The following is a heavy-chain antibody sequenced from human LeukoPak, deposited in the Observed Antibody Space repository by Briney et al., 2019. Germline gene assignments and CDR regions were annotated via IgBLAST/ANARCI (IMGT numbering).Heavy chain of an antibody. CDR1: GGTFSSYA. V-gene: IGHV1-69*01. J-gene: IGHJ5*02. CDR3: ARLIFMRHYNWFDP. CDR2: IVPIFGTA. D-gene: IGHD3/OR15-3a*01. Sequence: ASEKVSCKASGGTFSSYAISWGRQAPGPGLGRMGGIVPIFGTANYAQQFQWSVTISAGESTSTAYMGLSRLRSEDTAMYYCARLIFMRHYNWFDPWGEGTLVTVPS.